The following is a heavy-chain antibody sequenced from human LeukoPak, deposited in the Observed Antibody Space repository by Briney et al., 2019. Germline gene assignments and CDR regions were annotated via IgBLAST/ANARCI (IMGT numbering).Heavy chain of an antibody. J-gene: IGHJ5*02. CDR3: ARAVVPAATAWFDP. V-gene: IGHV1-69*04. D-gene: IGHD2-2*01. CDR1: GGTFSSYA. CDR2: IIPILGIA. Sequence: SVKVSCKASGGTFSSYAISWVRQAPGQGREWMGRIIPILGIANYAQKFQGRVTITADKSTSTAYMELSSLRSEDTAVYYCARAVVPAATAWFDPWGQGTLVTVSS.